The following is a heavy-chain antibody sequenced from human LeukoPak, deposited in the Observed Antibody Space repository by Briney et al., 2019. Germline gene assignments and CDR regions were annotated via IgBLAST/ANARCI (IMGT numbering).Heavy chain of an antibody. CDR1: GYTFISHD. J-gene: IGHJ5*02. V-gene: IGHV1-8*01. Sequence: ASVKVSCMAFGYTFISHDIHWVRQATGQGLEWMGWMNPNSGNTGYAQKFQGRVTMTRNTSIRTAYMDLSSLTYDDTAVYFCARARDCSGGNCHVWLDPWGQGTLVTVSS. D-gene: IGHD2-15*01. CDR2: MNPNSGNT. CDR3: ARARDCSGGNCHVWLDP.